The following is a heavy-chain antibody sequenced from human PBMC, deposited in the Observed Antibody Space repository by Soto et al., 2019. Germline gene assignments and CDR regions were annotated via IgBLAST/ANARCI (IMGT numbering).Heavy chain of an antibody. CDR2: IWYDGSNK. CDR1: GFTFSSYG. Sequence: GGSLRVSCAASGFTFSSYGMHWVRQAPGKGLEWVAVIWYDGSNKYYADSVKGRFTISRDNSKNTLYLQMNSLRAEDTAVYYCARFPGLDSSIRLDYWGQVTLFNVS. V-gene: IGHV3-33*01. D-gene: IGHD6-13*01. CDR3: ARFPGLDSSIRLDY. J-gene: IGHJ4*02.